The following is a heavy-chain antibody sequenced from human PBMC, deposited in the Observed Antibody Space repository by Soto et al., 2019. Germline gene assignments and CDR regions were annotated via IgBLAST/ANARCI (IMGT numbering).Heavy chain of an antibody. V-gene: IGHV5-51*01. J-gene: IGHJ5*02. D-gene: IGHD2-15*01. CDR2: IYPGDSDT. CDR3: ARGYCATNICDPWFDP. Sequence: GESLKISCTGVGYSFTSYWIGWVRQMPGKGLEWMGIIYPGDSDTRYSPSFQGQVTISADKSISTVYLQWSSLKASDTAMYYCARGYCATNICDPWFDPWGQGTLVTVSS. CDR1: GYSFTSYW.